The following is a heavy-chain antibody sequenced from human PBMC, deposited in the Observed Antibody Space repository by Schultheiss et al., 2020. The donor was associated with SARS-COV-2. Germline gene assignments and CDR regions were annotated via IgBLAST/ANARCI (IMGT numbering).Heavy chain of an antibody. Sequence: SETLSLTCTVSGVSISSYYWSWIRQPPGKGLEWIGYIYYSGSTNYNPSLKSRVTISVDTSKNQFSLKLSSVTAADTTVYYCARQIVATENTYWFDPWGQGTLVTVSS. CDR2: IYYSGST. V-gene: IGHV4-59*01. CDR1: GVSISSYY. CDR3: ARQIVATENTYWFDP. D-gene: IGHD5-12*01. J-gene: IGHJ5*02.